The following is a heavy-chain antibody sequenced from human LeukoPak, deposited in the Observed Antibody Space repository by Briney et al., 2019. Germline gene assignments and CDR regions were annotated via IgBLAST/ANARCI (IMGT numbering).Heavy chain of an antibody. J-gene: IGHJ4*02. CDR2: IIPIFGTA. V-gene: IGHV1-69*13. CDR1: GGTFSSYA. Sequence: SVNVSCTASGGTFSSYAISWVRQAPGQGLEWMGGIIPIFGTANYAQKFQGRVTITADESTSTAYMELSSLRSEDTAVYYCARPFYDSSGYRLTDWGQGTLVTVSS. CDR3: ARPFYDSSGYRLTD. D-gene: IGHD3-22*01.